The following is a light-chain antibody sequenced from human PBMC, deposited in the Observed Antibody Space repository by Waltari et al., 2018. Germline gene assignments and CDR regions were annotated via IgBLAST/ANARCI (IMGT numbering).Light chain of an antibody. CDR3: SSYTSSSTYV. CDR1: SSDVGGYNY. V-gene: IGLV2-14*01. Sequence: QSALTQPASVSGSPGQLITISCTGTSSDVGGYNYVSWYQPHPGKAPKLMIYEVSNRPSGVSNRFSGSKSGNTASLTISGLQAEDEADYYCSSYTSSSTYVFGTGTKVTVL. CDR2: EVS. J-gene: IGLJ1*01.